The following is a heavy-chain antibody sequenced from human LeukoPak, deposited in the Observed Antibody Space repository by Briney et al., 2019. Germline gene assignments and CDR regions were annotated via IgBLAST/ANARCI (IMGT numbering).Heavy chain of an antibody. Sequence: GESLRLSCAASGFTFSNSAMSWVRQAPGKGLEWVSTLNGSGITTYYADSVKGRFTISRDNSKNTLYLQMNSLRAEDTAVYYCAKGIYSSGWSYFDYWGHGTLVTVSS. V-gene: IGHV3-23*01. D-gene: IGHD6-19*01. CDR1: GFTFSNSA. CDR3: AKGIYSSGWSYFDY. CDR2: LNGSGITT. J-gene: IGHJ4*01.